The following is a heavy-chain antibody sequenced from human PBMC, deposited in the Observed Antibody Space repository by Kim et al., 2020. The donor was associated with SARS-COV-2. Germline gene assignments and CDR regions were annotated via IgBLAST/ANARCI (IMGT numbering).Heavy chain of an antibody. CDR3: ARGGLWFRVLDAFDI. Sequence: QGFTGRFVFSLDTSVSTAYLQISSLKAEDTAVYYCARGGLWFRVLDAFDIWGQGTMVTVSS. V-gene: IGHV7-4-1*02. D-gene: IGHD3-10*01. J-gene: IGHJ3*02.